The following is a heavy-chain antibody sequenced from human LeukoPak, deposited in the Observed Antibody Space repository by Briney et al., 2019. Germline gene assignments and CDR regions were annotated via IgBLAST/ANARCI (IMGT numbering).Heavy chain of an antibody. J-gene: IGHJ3*02. Sequence: GGSLRLSCAASGFSFSDYNMNWVRQAPGKGLEWVAYISSSSSTTHYADSVTGRFSISRDNAKSSLYLQMNSLRVEDTAVYYCVREDRILLGNDAFDIWGQGTMVTVSS. CDR3: VREDRILLGNDAFDI. CDR2: ISSSSSTT. V-gene: IGHV3-48*01. CDR1: GFSFSDYN. D-gene: IGHD2-8*01.